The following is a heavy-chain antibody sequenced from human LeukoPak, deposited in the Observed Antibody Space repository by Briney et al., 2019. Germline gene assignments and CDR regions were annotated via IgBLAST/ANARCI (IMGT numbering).Heavy chain of an antibody. CDR3: ARVSMEVPSYFDY. V-gene: IGHV3-48*01. Sequence: QPGGSLRLSCAASGFTFSSYSMNWVRQAPGKGLEWVSYISSSGSTIYYADSVKGRFTISRDNAKKSLYLQMNSLRAEDTAVYYCARVSMEVPSYFDYWGQGTLVTVSS. J-gene: IGHJ4*02. CDR1: GFTFSSYS. CDR2: ISSSGSTI. D-gene: IGHD1-7*01.